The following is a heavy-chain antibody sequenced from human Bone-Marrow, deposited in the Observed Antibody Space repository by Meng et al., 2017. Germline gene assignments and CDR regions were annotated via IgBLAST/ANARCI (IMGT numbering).Heavy chain of an antibody. V-gene: IGHV4-4*02. CDR3: ARAAYDICCCFAP. Sequence: QGSGPGLVKPSGTLSLTGSVSGATISSSYWGGWVRQPPGKGLEWIGEIYHDGGSTYTPSLTLPLPLSVDTSPLQFSLTLCSAAAAATAVSSCARAAYDICCCFAPWGQGSLVTVSS. D-gene: IGHD3-9*01. J-gene: IGHJ5*02. CDR2: IYHDGGS. CDR1: GATISSSYW.